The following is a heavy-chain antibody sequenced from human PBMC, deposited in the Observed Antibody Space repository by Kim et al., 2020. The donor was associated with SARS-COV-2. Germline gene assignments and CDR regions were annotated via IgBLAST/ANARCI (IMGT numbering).Heavy chain of an antibody. CDR3: ARGEGNSLGYYYAMDV. V-gene: IGHV3-11*05. Sequence: GGSLRLSCAASGFTFSDYYMTWIRQAPGKGLEWVSYISSSTSSSSYTNYADSVEGRFTISRDNAKNSLYLQMNRLRAEDTAVYYCARGEGNSLGYYYAMDVWGQGTTVTVSS. CDR1: GFTFSDYY. CDR2: ISSSTSSSS. D-gene: IGHD5-18*01. J-gene: IGHJ6*02.